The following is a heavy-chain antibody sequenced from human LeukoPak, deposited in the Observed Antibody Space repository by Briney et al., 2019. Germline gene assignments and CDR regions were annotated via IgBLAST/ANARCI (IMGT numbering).Heavy chain of an antibody. V-gene: IGHV4-39*07. CDR1: GGSISSSSYY. D-gene: IGHD3-10*01. Sequence: NPSETLSLTCTVSGGSISSSSYYWGWIRQPPGKGLERIGSIYYSGSTYYNPSLKSRVTISVDTSKNQFSLKLSSVTAADTAVYYCARALARYYGSGPGSAFDIWGQGTMVTVSS. CDR2: IYYSGST. J-gene: IGHJ3*02. CDR3: ARALARYYGSGPGSAFDI.